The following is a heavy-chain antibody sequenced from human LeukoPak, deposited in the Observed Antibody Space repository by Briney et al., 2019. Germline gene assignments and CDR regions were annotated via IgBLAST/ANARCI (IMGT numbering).Heavy chain of an antibody. J-gene: IGHJ5*02. CDR1: GYSFTSYW. CDR2: IYPGNSDT. Sequence: GESLKISCKGSGYSFTSYWVGWVRQMPGKGLEWMGTIYPGNSDTRYSPSFQGQVTISADKSISTAYLQWSSLKASDTAMYYCARRLGPNWFDPWGQGTLVTVSS. CDR3: ARRLGPNWFDP. V-gene: IGHV5-51*01. D-gene: IGHD2-21*01.